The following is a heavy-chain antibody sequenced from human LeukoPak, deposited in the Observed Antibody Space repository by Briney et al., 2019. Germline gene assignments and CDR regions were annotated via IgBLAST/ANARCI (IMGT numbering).Heavy chain of an antibody. J-gene: IGHJ3*02. Sequence: GGSLRLSCAASGFTVSSNYMSWVRQAPGKGLEWVSVIYSGGSTYYADSVKGRFTISRDNSKNTLYLQMNSLRAEDTAVYYCARPRAYDSSGYYQDAFAIWGQGTMVTVSS. D-gene: IGHD3-22*01. CDR3: ARPRAYDSSGYYQDAFAI. CDR2: IYSGGST. CDR1: GFTVSSNY. V-gene: IGHV3-66*04.